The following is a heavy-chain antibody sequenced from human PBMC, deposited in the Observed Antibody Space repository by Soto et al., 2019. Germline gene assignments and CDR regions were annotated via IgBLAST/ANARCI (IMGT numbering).Heavy chain of an antibody. D-gene: IGHD3-10*01. CDR2: IYYSGST. J-gene: IGHJ4*02. CDR3: ARYYYGSGKLPDY. Sequence: QLLESGPGLVKPSETLSLTCTVSGGSISSSSYYWGWIRQPPGKGLEWIGSIYYSGSTYYNPSLKSRVTISVDTSKNQFSLKLSSVTAADTAVYYCARYYYGSGKLPDYWGQGTLVTVSS. V-gene: IGHV4-39*01. CDR1: GGSISSSSYY.